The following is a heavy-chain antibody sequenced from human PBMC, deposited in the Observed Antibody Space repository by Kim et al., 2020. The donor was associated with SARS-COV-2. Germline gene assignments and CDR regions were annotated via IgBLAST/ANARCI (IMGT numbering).Heavy chain of an antibody. CDR1: GGSISSSSYY. Sequence: SETLSLTCTVSGGSISSSSYYWGWIRQPPGKGLEWIGSIYYSGSTYYNPSLKSRVTISVDTSKNQFSLKLSSVTAADTAVYYCARDLVGSSWYNYYYYGMDVWGQGTTVTVSS. CDR2: IYYSGST. J-gene: IGHJ6*02. V-gene: IGHV4-39*07. D-gene: IGHD6-13*01. CDR3: ARDLVGSSWYNYYYYGMDV.